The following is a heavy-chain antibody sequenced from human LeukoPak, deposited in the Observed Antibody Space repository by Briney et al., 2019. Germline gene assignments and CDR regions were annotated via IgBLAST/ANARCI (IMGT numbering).Heavy chain of an antibody. CDR2: ISDSGAST. CDR3: AKGGSSGSYFVDV. V-gene: IGHV3-23*01. J-gene: IGHJ6*04. D-gene: IGHD6-19*01. Sequence: EGSLRLSCAASRFTFSRYAMSWARQAPGKGLEWVSRISDSGASTYYSDSVKGRFSISRDNSKNTLYLQMNSLRAEDTAVYYCAKGGSSGSYFVDVWGKGTTVTVSS. CDR1: RFTFSRYA.